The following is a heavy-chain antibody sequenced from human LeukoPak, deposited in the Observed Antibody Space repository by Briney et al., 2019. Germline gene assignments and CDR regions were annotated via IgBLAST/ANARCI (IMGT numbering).Heavy chain of an antibody. V-gene: IGHV3-23*01. CDR1: GFTFSSYA. D-gene: IGHD3-10*01. CDR2: ISGSGSST. Sequence: PGGSLRLSCAASGFTFSSYAMSWVRQAPGKGLEWVSAISGSGSSTYYADSVKGRFTISRDNSKNTLYLQMNSLRAEDTAVYYCARDGYYYGSGSYIGDAFDIWSQGTMVTVSS. J-gene: IGHJ3*02. CDR3: ARDGYYYGSGSYIGDAFDI.